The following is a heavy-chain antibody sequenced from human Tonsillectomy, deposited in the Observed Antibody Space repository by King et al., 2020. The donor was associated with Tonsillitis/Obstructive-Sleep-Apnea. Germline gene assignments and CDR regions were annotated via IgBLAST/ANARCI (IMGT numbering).Heavy chain of an antibody. Sequence: QVQLQDSGPGLVKPSETLSFTCTVSGGSIRGYYWSWIRPSPGKGLGWIGYIHHSGDTNYKPSFKNRVTISVDTSKNQFSLRLRYVTAADTAVYYCGRTDIVLPQIDYWGQGTLVTVSS. CDR1: GGSIRGYY. CDR2: IHHSGDT. J-gene: IGHJ4*02. V-gene: IGHV4-59*01. CDR3: GRTDIVLPQIDY. D-gene: IGHD2-8*02.